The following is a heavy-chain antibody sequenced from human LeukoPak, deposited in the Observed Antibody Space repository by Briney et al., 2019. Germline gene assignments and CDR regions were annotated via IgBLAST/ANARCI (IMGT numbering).Heavy chain of an antibody. V-gene: IGHV1-18*01. J-gene: IGHJ4*02. CDR2: ISVYNVNT. Sequence: ASVKVSCKASGYTFTSYGISWVRQAPGQGLEWLGWISVYNVNTNYAQKLQGRATMTTDTSTSTVYMELRSLRSDGTAVYYCARDYSGYDGFDYWGQGTLVTVSS. D-gene: IGHD5-12*01. CDR3: ARDYSGYDGFDY. CDR1: GYTFTSYG.